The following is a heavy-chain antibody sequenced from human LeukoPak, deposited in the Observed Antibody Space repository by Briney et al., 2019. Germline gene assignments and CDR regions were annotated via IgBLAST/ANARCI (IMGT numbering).Heavy chain of an antibody. Sequence: SETLSLTCTVSGGSISSYYWSWIRQPAGKGLEWIGRIYTSGSTNYNPSLKSRVTMSVDTSKNQFSLKLSSVTAADTAVYHCARDYYYDSSGYSPLNYFDYWGQGTLVTVSS. CDR2: IYTSGST. D-gene: IGHD3-22*01. CDR3: ARDYYYDSSGYSPLNYFDY. V-gene: IGHV4-4*07. CDR1: GGSISSYY. J-gene: IGHJ4*02.